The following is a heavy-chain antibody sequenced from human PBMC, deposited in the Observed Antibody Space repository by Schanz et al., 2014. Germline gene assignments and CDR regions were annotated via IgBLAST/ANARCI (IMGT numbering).Heavy chain of an antibody. V-gene: IGHV3-7*03. Sequence: VQLVESGGGLVEPGGSLRLSCAASGFSFSDYYMSWIRQAPGKGLEWVANIKEDGSVKDYVDSVKGRFTISRDNAKNSLYLQMNSLRAEDTAVYYCTRDVRLDRRGNWFDPWGQGTLVTVSA. J-gene: IGHJ5*02. CDR1: GFSFSDYY. CDR2: IKEDGSVK. CDR3: TRDVRLDRRGNWFDP. D-gene: IGHD1-1*01.